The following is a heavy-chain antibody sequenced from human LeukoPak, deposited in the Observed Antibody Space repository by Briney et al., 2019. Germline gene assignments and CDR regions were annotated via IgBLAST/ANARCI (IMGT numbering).Heavy chain of an antibody. V-gene: IGHV3-30*03. Sequence: PGGSLRLSCAASGFTFSTYGMHWVRQAPGKGLEWVAVISYDGSDKYYAESVKGRFTISRDNSKNTLYLQMNSLRAEDTAVYYCARSYASGYSSSWYRGGHFWGQGTMVTVSS. J-gene: IGHJ3*01. CDR2: ISYDGSDK. CDR1: GFTFSTYG. CDR3: ARSYASGYSSSWYRGGHF. D-gene: IGHD6-13*01.